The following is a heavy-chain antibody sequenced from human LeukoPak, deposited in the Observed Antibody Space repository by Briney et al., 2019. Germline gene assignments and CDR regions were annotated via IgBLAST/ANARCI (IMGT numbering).Heavy chain of an antibody. D-gene: IGHD3-22*01. CDR3: ARDWGWRYYDSSGYYYDY. V-gene: IGHV3-48*04. CDR1: GFTFSSYS. J-gene: IGHJ4*02. CDR2: ISSSSSTI. Sequence: PGGSLRLSCAASGFTFSSYSMNWVRQAPGKGLEWVSYISSSSSTIYYADSVKGRFTISRDNAKNSLYLQMNSLRAEDTAVYYCARDWGWRYYDSSGYYYDYWGQGTLVTVSS.